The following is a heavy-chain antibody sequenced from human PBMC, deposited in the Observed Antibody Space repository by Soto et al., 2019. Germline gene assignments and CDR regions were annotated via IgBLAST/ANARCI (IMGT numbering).Heavy chain of an antibody. J-gene: IGHJ4*02. CDR2: IIPIFGTA. V-gene: IGHV1-69*13. CDR1: GVTFSSYA. CDR3: ARTLAVAGRYYFDY. Sequence: GASVKVSCKASGVTFSSYAISWVRQAPGQGLEWMGGIIPIFGTANYAQKFQGRVTITADESTSTAYMELSSLRSEDTAVYYCARTLAVAGRYYFDYRGQGTLVTVSS. D-gene: IGHD6-19*01.